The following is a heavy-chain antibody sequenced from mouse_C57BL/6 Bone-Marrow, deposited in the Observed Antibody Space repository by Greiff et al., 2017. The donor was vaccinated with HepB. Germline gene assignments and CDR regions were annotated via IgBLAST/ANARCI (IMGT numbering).Heavy chain of an antibody. CDR3: ARDGPLTHFDY. CDR1: GFTFSSYA. D-gene: IGHD4-1*01. CDR2: ISDGGSYT. J-gene: IGHJ2*01. Sequence: EVMLVESGGGLVKPGGSLKLSCAASGFTFSSYAMSWVRQTPEKRLEWVATISDGGSYTYYPDNVKGRFTISRDNAKNNLYLQMSHLKSEDTAMYYCARDGPLTHFDYWGQGTTLTVSS. V-gene: IGHV5-4*01.